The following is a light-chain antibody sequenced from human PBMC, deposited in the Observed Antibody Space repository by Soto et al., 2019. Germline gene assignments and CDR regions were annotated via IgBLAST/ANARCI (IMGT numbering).Light chain of an antibody. CDR1: QTISSW. Sequence: DIPMTQSPSTLSASVGDRVTITCRASQTISSWLAWYQQKPGKAPKLLIYKASSLKSGVPSRFSGSGPGTEFTLTISSLQSDDFTTYYCQQYNNYSQAFGQGTKVDI. V-gene: IGKV1-5*03. CDR3: QQYNNYSQA. CDR2: KAS. J-gene: IGKJ1*01.